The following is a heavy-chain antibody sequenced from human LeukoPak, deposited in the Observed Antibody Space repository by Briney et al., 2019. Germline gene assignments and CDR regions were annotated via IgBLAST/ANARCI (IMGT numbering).Heavy chain of an antibody. CDR3: ARDWGTSSLYLVN. J-gene: IGHJ4*02. V-gene: IGHV3-30*02. Sequence: GGSLRLSCAASGFHFRNNGMHWVRKAPGKGLECVAFIQNDGNNKKYADSVKGRFTISRDNSKNTLYLQMNSLRTEDTAVYYCARDWGTSSLYLVNWGQGTLVSVSS. D-gene: IGHD6-6*01. CDR1: GFHFRNNG. CDR2: IQNDGNNK.